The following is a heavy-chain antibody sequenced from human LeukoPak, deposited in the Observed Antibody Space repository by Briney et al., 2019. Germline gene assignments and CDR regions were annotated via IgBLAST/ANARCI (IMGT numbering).Heavy chain of an antibody. D-gene: IGHD6-13*01. CDR3: ARVPTIDSTPSGWYFDL. CDR2: ISSSSYI. V-gene: IGHV3-21*01. CDR1: GFTFSSYS. Sequence: GGSLRLSCAASGFTFSSYSMNWVRQAPGKGLEWVSSISSSSYIYYADSVKGRFTISRDNAKNSLYLQMNSLRAEDTAVYYCARVPTIDSTPSGWYFDLWGRGTLVTVSS. J-gene: IGHJ2*01.